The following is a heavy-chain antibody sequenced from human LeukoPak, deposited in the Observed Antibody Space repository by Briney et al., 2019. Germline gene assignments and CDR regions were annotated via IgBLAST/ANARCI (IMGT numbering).Heavy chain of an antibody. J-gene: IGHJ6*02. Sequence: GGSLRLSCAASGFTFSSYPMSWVRQAPEKGLEWVSAISGGGYTYYADSVKGRFTISRDNSKNTLFLQMNSLRAEDTAVYYCARARYYDNSGQFYYYYGMDVWGQGTTVTVSS. V-gene: IGHV3-23*01. CDR1: GFTFSSYP. D-gene: IGHD3-22*01. CDR2: ISGGGYT. CDR3: ARARYYDNSGQFYYYYGMDV.